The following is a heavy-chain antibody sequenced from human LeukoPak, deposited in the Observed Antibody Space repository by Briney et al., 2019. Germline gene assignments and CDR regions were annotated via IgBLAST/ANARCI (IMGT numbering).Heavy chain of an antibody. CDR1: GFTFDDYA. J-gene: IGHJ4*02. CDR3: AKDRGFGELFGGFDY. Sequence: GGSLRLSCAASGFTFDDYAMHWVRQAPGKGPEWVSGISWNSGSIGYADSVKGRFTISRDNAKNSLYLQMNSLRAEDTALYYCAKDRGFGELFGGFDYWGQGTLVTVSS. CDR2: ISWNSGSI. D-gene: IGHD3-10*01. V-gene: IGHV3-9*01.